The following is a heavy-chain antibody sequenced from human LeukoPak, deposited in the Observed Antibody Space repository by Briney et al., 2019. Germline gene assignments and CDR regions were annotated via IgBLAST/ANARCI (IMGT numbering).Heavy chain of an antibody. CDR1: SGSISTSNYY. CDR2: IYYSEST. CDR3: AREWVYSSSWYYYYYYYMDV. V-gene: IGHV4-39*07. D-gene: IGHD6-13*01. Sequence: SETLTLTCTVSSGSISTSNYYWLWVPQPPGKALEWIGSIYYSESTYYNPSIKSRVTISVDTSKNQFSLKLSSVMAADTAVYYCAREWVYSSSWYYYYYYYMDVWGKGTTVTVSS. J-gene: IGHJ6*03.